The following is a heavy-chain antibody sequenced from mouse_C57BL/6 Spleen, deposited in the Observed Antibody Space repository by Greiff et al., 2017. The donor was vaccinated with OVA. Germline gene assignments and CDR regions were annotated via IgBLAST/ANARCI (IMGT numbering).Heavy chain of an antibody. CDR1: GYTFTDYE. V-gene: IGHV1-15*01. Sequence: VQLQESGAELVRPGASVTLSCKASGYTFTDYEMHWVKQTPVHGLEWIGAIDPETGGTAYNQKFKGKAILTADKSSSTAYMELRGLTSEDSAVYYCTGSTPYPFAYWGQGTLVTVSA. J-gene: IGHJ3*01. CDR3: TGSTPYPFAY. CDR2: IDPETGGT.